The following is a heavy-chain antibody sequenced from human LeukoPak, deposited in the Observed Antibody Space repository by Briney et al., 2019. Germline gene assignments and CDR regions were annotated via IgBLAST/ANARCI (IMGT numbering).Heavy chain of an antibody. CDR1: GYTLTELS. J-gene: IGHJ4*02. D-gene: IGHD5-18*01. CDR2: FDPEDGET. V-gene: IGHV1-24*01. Sequence: GASVKVSYKVSGYTLTELSMHWVRQAPGKGLEWMGGFDPEDGETIYAQKFQGRVTMTEDTSTDTAYMELSSLRSEDTAVYYCAGQLWSGYYFDYWGQGTLVTVPS. CDR3: AGQLWSGYYFDY.